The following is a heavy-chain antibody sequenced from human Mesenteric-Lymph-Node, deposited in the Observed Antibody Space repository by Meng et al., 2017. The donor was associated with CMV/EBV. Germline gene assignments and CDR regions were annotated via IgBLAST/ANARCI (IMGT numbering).Heavy chain of an antibody. Sequence: GESLKISCAASGFTFSSYSMNWVRQAPGKGLEWVSSISSSSSYIYYADSVKGRFTISRDNAKNSLYLQMNSLRAEDTAVYDCARDHDSRFDPWGQGTLVTVSS. CDR2: ISSSSSYI. J-gene: IGHJ5*02. CDR3: ARDHDSRFDP. V-gene: IGHV3-21*01. CDR1: GFTFSSYS. D-gene: IGHD1-1*01.